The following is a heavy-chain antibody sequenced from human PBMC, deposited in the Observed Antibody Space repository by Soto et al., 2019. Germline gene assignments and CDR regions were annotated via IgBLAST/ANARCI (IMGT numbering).Heavy chain of an antibody. J-gene: IGHJ4*02. CDR3: AQGKLEPPVIY. Sequence: SVKVSCKASGGTYSSYAISWVRQAPGQGLEWMGGIIPIFGTANYAQKFQGRVTSTADESTSTAYMELSSLRSEDTAVYYCAQGKLEPPVIYWGQGTHVTVSS. D-gene: IGHD1-1*01. V-gene: IGHV1-69*13. CDR2: IIPIFGTA. CDR1: GGTYSSYA.